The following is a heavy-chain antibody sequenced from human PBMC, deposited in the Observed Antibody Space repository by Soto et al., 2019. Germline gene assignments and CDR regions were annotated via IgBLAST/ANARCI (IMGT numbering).Heavy chain of an antibody. CDR2: IYDSGST. CDR3: ARDRSVGDYANVFDY. CDR1: GGSISSGDYY. J-gene: IGHJ4*02. Sequence: SETLSLTCTVSGGSISSGDYYWSWIRQPPGKGLEWIGYIYDSGSTYYNPSLKSRVTISVDTSKNQFSLKLSSVTAADTAVYYCARDRSVGDYANVFDYWGQGTLVTVSS. D-gene: IGHD4-17*01. V-gene: IGHV4-30-4*01.